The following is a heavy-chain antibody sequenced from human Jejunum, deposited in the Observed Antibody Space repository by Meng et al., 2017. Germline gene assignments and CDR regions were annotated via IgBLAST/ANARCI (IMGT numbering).Heavy chain of an antibody. CDR3: AKGLFYYYGSGSFNNQEFSDY. Sequence: GESLKISCAASGFIFNKYGMKWVRQAPGKGLEWVSTLSGSGVSTFYSDSVQGRFTISRDNSKNTLYLQMDSLRVEDTARYFCAKGLFYYYGSGSFNNQEFSDYWGQGTLVTVSS. V-gene: IGHV3-23*01. J-gene: IGHJ4*02. D-gene: IGHD3-10*01. CDR1: GFIFNKYG. CDR2: LSGSGVST.